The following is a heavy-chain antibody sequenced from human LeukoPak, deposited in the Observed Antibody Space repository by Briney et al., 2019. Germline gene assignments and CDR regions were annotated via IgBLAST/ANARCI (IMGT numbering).Heavy chain of an antibody. J-gene: IGHJ4*02. D-gene: IGHD6-13*01. CDR2: IKSKTDGGTT. V-gene: IGHV3-15*01. CDR3: AKERVTAAEGFDY. Sequence: GGSLRLSCAASGFTFSNAWMSWVRQAPGKGLEWVGRIKSKTDGGTTDYAAPVKGRFTISRDDSKNTLYLQMNSLRAEDTAVYYCAKERVTAAEGFDYWGQGTLVTVSS. CDR1: GFTFSNAW.